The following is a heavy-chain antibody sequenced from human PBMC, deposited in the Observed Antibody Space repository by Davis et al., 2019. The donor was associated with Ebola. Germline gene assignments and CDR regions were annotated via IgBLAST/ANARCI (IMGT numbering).Heavy chain of an antibody. CDR1: GYSFTSYW. CDR3: ARRKDVVRGVIIDY. V-gene: IGHV5-51*01. CDR2: IYPGDSDT. Sequence: PGGSLRLSCKGSGYSFTSYWIGWVRQMPGKGLEWMGIIYPGDSDTRYSPSFQGQVTISADKSISIAYLQWSSLKASDTAMYYCARRKDVVRGVIIDYWGQGTLVTVSS. D-gene: IGHD3-10*01. J-gene: IGHJ4*02.